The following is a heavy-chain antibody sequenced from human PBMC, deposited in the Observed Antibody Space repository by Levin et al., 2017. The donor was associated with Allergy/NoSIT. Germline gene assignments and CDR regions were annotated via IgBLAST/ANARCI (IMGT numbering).Heavy chain of an antibody. CDR2: ITGGGTAT. J-gene: IGHJ4*02. V-gene: IGHV3-23*01. CDR1: GFTFGNFA. CDR3: VKGSSGGRPYYFDK. D-gene: IGHD2-15*01. Sequence: GGSLRLSCTPSGFTFGNFAMSWVRQAPGKGLEWVAAITGGGTATYLADSVKGRFVITRDNSQNMLYLQMDNLRGDDTAVYHCVKGSSGGRPYYFDKWGQGKLVTVSA.